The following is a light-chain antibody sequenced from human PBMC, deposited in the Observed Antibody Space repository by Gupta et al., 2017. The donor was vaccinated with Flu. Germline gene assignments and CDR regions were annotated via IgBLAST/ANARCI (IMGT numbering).Light chain of an antibody. CDR1: QRISSGY. Sequence: EIVLTQSPGTLSLSPGESATLSCRARQRISSGYLAWYQQRPGQAPSLLIYNASSRAAGIPDRFSGSGSGTEFTLTISRLEPEDFGMYYCQQQYYSPSTFGHGTKVDIK. V-gene: IGKV3-20*01. CDR3: QQQYYSPST. CDR2: NAS. J-gene: IGKJ3*01.